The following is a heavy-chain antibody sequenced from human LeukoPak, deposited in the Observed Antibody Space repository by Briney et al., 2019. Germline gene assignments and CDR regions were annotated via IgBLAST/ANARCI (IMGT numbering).Heavy chain of an antibody. Sequence: PSETLSLTCAVSGYSISSGYYWGWIRQPPGKGLEWIGYIYYSGSTNYNPSLKSRVTISVDTSKNQFSLKLSSVTAADTAVYYCASSSSGLDYWGQGTLVTVSS. V-gene: IGHV4-59*01. CDR2: IYYSGST. D-gene: IGHD6-19*01. J-gene: IGHJ4*02. CDR1: GYSISSGYY. CDR3: ASSSSGLDY.